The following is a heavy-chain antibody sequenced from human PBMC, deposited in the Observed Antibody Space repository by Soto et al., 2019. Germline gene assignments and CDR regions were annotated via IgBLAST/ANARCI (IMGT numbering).Heavy chain of an antibody. Sequence: GGSLRLSCAASGFTFDDYAMHWVRQAPGKGLEWVSGISWNSGSIGYADSVKGRFTISRDNAKNSLYLQMNSLRAEDTALYYCALGYSNGPMDVWGKGTTVTVSS. D-gene: IGHD4-4*01. CDR3: ALGYSNGPMDV. CDR1: GFTFDDYA. CDR2: ISWNSGSI. J-gene: IGHJ6*03. V-gene: IGHV3-9*01.